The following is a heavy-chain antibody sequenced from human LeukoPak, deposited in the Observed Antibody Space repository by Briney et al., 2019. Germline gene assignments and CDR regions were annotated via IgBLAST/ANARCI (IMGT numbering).Heavy chain of an antibody. Sequence: SETLSLTCAVSGGSISSSNWWSWVRQPPGKGLEWIGYIYHSGSTYYNPSLKSRVTISVDRSKNQFSLKLSSVTAADTAVYYCARSFGELYGFDYWGQGTLVTVSS. CDR2: IYHSGST. J-gene: IGHJ4*02. CDR3: ARSFGELYGFDY. CDR1: GGSISSSNW. D-gene: IGHD3-10*01. V-gene: IGHV4-4*02.